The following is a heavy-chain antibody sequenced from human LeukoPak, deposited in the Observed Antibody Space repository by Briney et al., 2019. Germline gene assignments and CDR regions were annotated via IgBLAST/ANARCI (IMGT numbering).Heavy chain of an antibody. J-gene: IGHJ4*02. Sequence: ASVKVSCKASGYTFIGYYMHWVRQAPGQGLEWMGWINPNSGDTNYAQRFQGRVTMTTDTSTSTAYMELRSLRFDDTAVYYCARDGGYFDYWGRGTLVTVSS. CDR2: INPNSGDT. V-gene: IGHV1-2*02. CDR1: GYTFIGYY. CDR3: ARDGGYFDY.